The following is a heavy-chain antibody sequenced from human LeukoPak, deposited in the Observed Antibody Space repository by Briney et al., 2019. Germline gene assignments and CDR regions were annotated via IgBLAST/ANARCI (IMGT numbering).Heavy chain of an antibody. CDR2: IYYSGST. Sequence: SETLSLTCTVSGGSISSSSYYWGWIRQPPGKGLEWIGSIYYSGSTYYNPSLKSRVTISVDTSKNQFSLKLSSVTAADTAVYYCARVGVGATRIFDYWGQGTLVTVSS. CDR3: ARVGVGATRIFDY. J-gene: IGHJ4*02. V-gene: IGHV4-39*07. CDR1: GGSISSSSYY. D-gene: IGHD1-26*01.